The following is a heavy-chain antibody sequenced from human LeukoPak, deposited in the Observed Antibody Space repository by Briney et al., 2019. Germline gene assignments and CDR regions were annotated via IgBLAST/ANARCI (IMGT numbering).Heavy chain of an antibody. CDR2: ISGSGGST. V-gene: IGHV3-23*01. Sequence: GGSLRLSCAASGFTFSSYAMSWVRQAPGKGLEWVSAISGSGGSTYYADSVKGRFTISRDNSKSTLYLQMNSLRAEDTAVYYCATDGSGSYYNGWDDYWGQGTLVTVSS. CDR3: ATDGSGSYYNGWDDY. J-gene: IGHJ4*02. CDR1: GFTFSSYA. D-gene: IGHD3-10*01.